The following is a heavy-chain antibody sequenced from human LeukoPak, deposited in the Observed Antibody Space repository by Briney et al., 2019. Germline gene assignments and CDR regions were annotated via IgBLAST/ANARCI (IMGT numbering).Heavy chain of an antibody. CDR1: GFTFSRYA. Sequence: PGGSLRLYCAASGFTFSRYAMSWVRQAPGKGLEWVSGISGSGSTTYYADSVKGRFTISRDNSKNTLYLQMHSLRAEDTAVYYCASNSYYDFWSGTLDYWGQGTLVTVSS. CDR3: ASNSYYDFWSGTLDY. CDR2: ISGSGSTT. D-gene: IGHD3-3*01. V-gene: IGHV3-23*01. J-gene: IGHJ4*02.